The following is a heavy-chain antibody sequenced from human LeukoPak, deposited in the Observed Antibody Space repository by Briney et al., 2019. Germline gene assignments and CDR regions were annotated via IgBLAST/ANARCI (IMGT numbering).Heavy chain of an antibody. D-gene: IGHD3-9*01. CDR1: GFTFSTYG. J-gene: IGHJ4*02. CDR3: AKYYDILTGYLDY. V-gene: IGHV3-23*01. Sequence: GGTLRLSCAASGFTFSTYGMTWVRQAPGKGLEWVSALSGSGGSTYYADSVKGRFAISRDNSKNTLYLQMNSLRAEDTAVYYCAKYYDILTGYLDYWGQGTLVTVSS. CDR2: LSGSGGST.